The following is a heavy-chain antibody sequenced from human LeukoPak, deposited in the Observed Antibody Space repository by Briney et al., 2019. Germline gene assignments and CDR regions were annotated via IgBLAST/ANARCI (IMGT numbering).Heavy chain of an antibody. CDR1: GFTFTSSA. J-gene: IGHJ4*02. V-gene: IGHV1-58*01. CDR3: AAEDRYSGSYEL. Sequence: SVKVSCKASGFTFTSSAVQWVRQARGQRLEWIGWIVVGSGNTNYAQKFQERVTITRDMSTSTAYMELSSLRSEDTAVYYCAAEDRYSGSYELWGQGTLVTVPS. D-gene: IGHD1-26*01. CDR2: IVVGSGNT.